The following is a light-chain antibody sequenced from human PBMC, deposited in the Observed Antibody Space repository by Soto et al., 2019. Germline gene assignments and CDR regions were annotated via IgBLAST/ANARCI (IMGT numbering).Light chain of an antibody. J-gene: IGKJ1*01. CDR3: QQYKKWPRT. V-gene: IGKV3-15*01. Sequence: EIVMTQSTATLSVSPGERSTLSCRASQSVSSNFAWYQQKPGQAPRLLIYDASTRATGIPARFSGSGSGTEFTLTISSLQSEDFAVYYCQQYKKWPRTFGQGTKVDI. CDR1: QSVSSN. CDR2: DAS.